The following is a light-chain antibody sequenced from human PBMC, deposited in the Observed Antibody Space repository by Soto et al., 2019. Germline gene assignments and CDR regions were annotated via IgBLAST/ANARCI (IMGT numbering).Light chain of an antibody. Sequence: QSVLTQPASVSGSPGQSITISCTGTGSVVGGYDYVSWYQHHPGKAPKVMIYEVTNRPSGVSNRFSGSKSGNTASLTISGLLAEDEADYYCSSYTSSSTYVFGTGTQLTVL. CDR2: EVT. J-gene: IGLJ1*01. CDR3: SSYTSSSTYV. CDR1: GSVVGGYDY. V-gene: IGLV2-14*01.